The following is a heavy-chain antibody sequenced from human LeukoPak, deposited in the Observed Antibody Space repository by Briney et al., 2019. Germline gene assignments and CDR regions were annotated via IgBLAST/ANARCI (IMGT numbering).Heavy chain of an antibody. CDR2: IGAYNGNT. CDR3: ARGVVVPAATRGNWFDP. V-gene: IGHV1-18*01. CDR1: GYTVTSYG. D-gene: IGHD2-2*01. J-gene: IGHJ5*02. Sequence: GASVKLSCKAAGYTVTSYGISWVRQAPGQGLGLVGWIGAYNGNTNYDQKLQGRVTMTTDTSTSKAYMELRSLRSDDTAVYYCARGVVVPAATRGNWFDPWGQGTLVTVSS.